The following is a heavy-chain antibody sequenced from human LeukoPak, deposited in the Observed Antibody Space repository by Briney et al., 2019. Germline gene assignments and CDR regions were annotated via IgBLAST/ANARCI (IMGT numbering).Heavy chain of an antibody. CDR3: ARGSPRGNGLNFDY. D-gene: IGHD2-8*01. CDR1: GYTFTGYY. Sequence: ASVKVSCKASGYTFTGYYMHWVRRAPGQGLEWMGWINPNSGGTNYAQKFQGWVTMTRDTSISTAYMELSRLRSDDTAVYYCARGSPRGNGLNFDYWGQGTLVTVSS. V-gene: IGHV1-2*04. CDR2: INPNSGGT. J-gene: IGHJ4*02.